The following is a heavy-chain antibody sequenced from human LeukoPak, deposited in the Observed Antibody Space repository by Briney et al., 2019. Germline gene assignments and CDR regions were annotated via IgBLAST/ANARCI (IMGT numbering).Heavy chain of an antibody. CDR2: IYSGGST. J-gene: IGHJ4*02. CDR1: GFTVSSNY. Sequence: GGSLRLSCAASGFTVSSNYMSWVRQSPGKGLEWISVIYSGGSTYYADSVKGRFNIYRDHSKNTLYLQLNSLRAEDTAVYYCARNRDYGQTGYFDYWGQGTLVTVSS. V-gene: IGHV3-66*01. CDR3: ARNRDYGQTGYFDY. D-gene: IGHD4/OR15-4a*01.